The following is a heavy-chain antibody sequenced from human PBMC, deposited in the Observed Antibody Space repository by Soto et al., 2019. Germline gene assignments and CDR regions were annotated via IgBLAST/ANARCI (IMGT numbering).Heavy chain of an antibody. J-gene: IGHJ4*02. D-gene: IGHD6-19*01. V-gene: IGHV4-39*01. Sequence: QLQLQESGPGLVKPSETLSLTCTVSGGSISSSSYYWGWIRQPPGKGLEWIGSIYYSGSTYYNPSLKSRVPISVDTSKNQFSLKMSSVTAADTAVYYCARHGQWLAYFDYWGQGTLVTVSS. CDR2: IYYSGST. CDR1: GGSISSSSYY. CDR3: ARHGQWLAYFDY.